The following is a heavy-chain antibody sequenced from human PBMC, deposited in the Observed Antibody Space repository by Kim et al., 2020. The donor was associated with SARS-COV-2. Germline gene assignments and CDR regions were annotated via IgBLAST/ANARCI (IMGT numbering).Heavy chain of an antibody. D-gene: IGHD3-10*01. CDR3: ATSRSGSSLYGMDA. J-gene: IGHJ6*02. CDR2: INHSGST. CDR1: GGSFSGYY. V-gene: IGHV4-34*01. Sequence: SETLSLTCAVYGGSFSGYYWSWIRQPPGKGLEWIGEINHSGSTNYSPSLKSRVTISLDTSKNQFTLTLTSVTAADTAVYYCATSRSGSSLYGMDAWGQGTTVTVSS.